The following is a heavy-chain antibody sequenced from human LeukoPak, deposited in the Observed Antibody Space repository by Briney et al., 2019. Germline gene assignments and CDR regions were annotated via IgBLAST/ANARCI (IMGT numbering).Heavy chain of an antibody. V-gene: IGHV4-31*11. CDR3: ARAPIRLGPAEDL. D-gene: IGHD2-2*01. J-gene: IGHJ5*02. Sequence: SETLSLTCVVSGDSISNYGSYWSWIRHHPKRGLEWMGYINHRGTTYYSPSLKSRLAFSLDVSKNLLSLNLTSVTAAATAMYFCARAPIRLGPAEDLWGQGILVTVSS. CDR2: INHRGTT. CDR1: GDSISNYGSY.